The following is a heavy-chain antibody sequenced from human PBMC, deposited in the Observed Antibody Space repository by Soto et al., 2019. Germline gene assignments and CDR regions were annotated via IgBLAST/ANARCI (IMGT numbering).Heavy chain of an antibody. J-gene: IGHJ4*02. CDR1: GFTVSSNY. D-gene: IGHD5-12*01. CDR2: IYSGGST. CDR3: ARAVATLSYPFDY. Sequence: EVQLVESGGGLVQPGGSLRLSCAASGFTVSSNYMSWVRQAPGKGLEWVSVIYSGGSTYYADSVKGRFTISRDNSKNTLDLQMNILRAEDTAVYYCARAVATLSYPFDYWGQGTLVTVSS. V-gene: IGHV3-66*01.